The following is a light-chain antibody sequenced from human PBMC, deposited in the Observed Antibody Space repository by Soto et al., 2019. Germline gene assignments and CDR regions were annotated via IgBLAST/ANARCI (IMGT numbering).Light chain of an antibody. CDR2: GAS. V-gene: IGKV3-20*01. CDR1: QSVSSSY. Sequence: EIVSTHSPGTLSLSPGERATLSCRASQSVSSSYLAWYQQKPGQAHGLLIYGASSRATGIPDRFSGSGSGTDFTLTISRLEPEDFAVYYCQQYGSSPLLTFGGGTKVEIK. J-gene: IGKJ4*01. CDR3: QQYGSSPLLT.